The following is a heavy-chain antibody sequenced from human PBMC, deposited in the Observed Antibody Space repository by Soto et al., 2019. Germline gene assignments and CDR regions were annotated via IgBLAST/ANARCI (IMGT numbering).Heavy chain of an antibody. CDR2: IIPNFGTP. D-gene: IGHD6-13*01. Sequence: SVKVSCKASGGAFGSYTISWVRRAPGQGLEWMGGIIPNFGTPNYAQKFHGRVTIIADNSTSTAYMELSSLKSEDTAVYYCARDLVLYGLDVWGQGTTVTGSS. V-gene: IGHV1-69*06. J-gene: IGHJ6*02. CDR1: GGAFGSYT. CDR3: ARDLVLYGLDV.